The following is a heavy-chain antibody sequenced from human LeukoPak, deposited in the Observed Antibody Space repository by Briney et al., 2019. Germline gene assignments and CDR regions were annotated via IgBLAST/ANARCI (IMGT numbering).Heavy chain of an antibody. D-gene: IGHD6-13*01. CDR3: ARDYSSSWSDYYYYYYGMDI. CDR2: ISAYNGNT. Sequence: GASVKVSCKASGYTFTSYGISWVRQAPGQGLEWMGWISAYNGNTNYAQKLQGRVTMTTDTSTSTAYMELRSLRSDDTAVYYCARDYSSSWSDYYYYYYGMDIWGQGTTVTVSS. V-gene: IGHV1-18*01. CDR1: GYTFTSYG. J-gene: IGHJ6*02.